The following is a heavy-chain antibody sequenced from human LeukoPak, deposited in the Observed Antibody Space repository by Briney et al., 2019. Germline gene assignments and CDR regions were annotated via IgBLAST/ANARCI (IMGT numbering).Heavy chain of an antibody. CDR1: GGSVSSGSYY. D-gene: IGHD2-15*01. Sequence: PSETLSLTCTVSGGSVSSGSYYWSWIRQPPGKGLEWIGYIYYSGSTNYNPSLKSRVTISVDTSKNQFSLKLSSVTAADTAVYYCARDGSFCSGGSCYQAFDIWGQGTMVTVSS. CDR3: ARDGSFCSGGSCYQAFDI. CDR2: IYYSGST. J-gene: IGHJ3*02. V-gene: IGHV4-61*01.